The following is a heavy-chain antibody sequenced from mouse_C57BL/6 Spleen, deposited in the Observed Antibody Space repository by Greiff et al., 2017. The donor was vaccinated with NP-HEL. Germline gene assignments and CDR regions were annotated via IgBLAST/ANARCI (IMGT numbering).Heavy chain of an antibody. Sequence: QVQLQQPGAELVRPGTSVKLSCKASGYTFTSYWMHWVKQRPGQGLEWIGVIDPSDSYTNYNQKFKGKATLTVDTSSSTAYMQLSSLTSEDSAVDYCARGEGQGDWYFDVWGTGTTVTVSS. CDR2: IDPSDSYT. V-gene: IGHV1-59*01. CDR1: GYTFTSYW. J-gene: IGHJ1*03. CDR3: ARGEGQGDWYFDV. D-gene: IGHD3-3*01.